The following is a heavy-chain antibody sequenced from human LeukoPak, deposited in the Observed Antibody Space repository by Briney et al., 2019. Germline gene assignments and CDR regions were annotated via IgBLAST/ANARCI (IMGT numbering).Heavy chain of an antibody. D-gene: IGHD3-10*01. CDR1: GFTFSSYW. CDR2: ISSSSSYI. V-gene: IGHV3-21*01. J-gene: IGHJ4*02. CDR3: ARGMRDYYGLDY. Sequence: GGSLRLSCAASGFTFSSYWMNWVRQAPGKGLEWVSSISSSSSYIYYADSVKGRFTISRDNAKNSLYLQMNSLTAEDTAVYYCARGMRDYYGLDYWGQGTLVTVSS.